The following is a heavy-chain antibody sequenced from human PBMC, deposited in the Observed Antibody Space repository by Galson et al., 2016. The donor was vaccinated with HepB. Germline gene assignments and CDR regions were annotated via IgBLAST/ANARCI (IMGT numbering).Heavy chain of an antibody. CDR2: IKQDGSEK. J-gene: IGHJ4*02. Sequence: SLRLSCAASGFTFSSHWMTWVRQAPGKGLEWVANIKQDGSEKYYVDSVKGRFTISRDNAKNSLHLQMNSLRAEDTAVYYCARDPSACYYFDYWGQGTLVTVSS. CDR1: GFTFSSHW. CDR3: ARDPSACYYFDY. V-gene: IGHV3-7*03. D-gene: IGHD3-16*01.